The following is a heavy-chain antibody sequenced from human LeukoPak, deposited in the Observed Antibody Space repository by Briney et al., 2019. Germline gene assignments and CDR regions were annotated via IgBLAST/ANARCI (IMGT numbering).Heavy chain of an antibody. CDR1: RFSFSDYD. CDR2: ISFDGSRK. Sequence: GGSLRLSCRASRFSFSDYDMHWVRQAPGKGLEWVAVISFDGSRKHYGDSVKGRFTISRDNSESTLFLQMNSLRTDDTSVYFCAKYAYNWNAPDGFDMWGQGTMVIVSS. V-gene: IGHV3-30*18. J-gene: IGHJ3*02. CDR3: AKYAYNWNAPDGFDM. D-gene: IGHD1-1*01.